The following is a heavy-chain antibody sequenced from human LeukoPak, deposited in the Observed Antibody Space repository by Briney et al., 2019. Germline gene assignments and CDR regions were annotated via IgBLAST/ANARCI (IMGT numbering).Heavy chain of an antibody. J-gene: IGHJ4*02. Sequence: PGGSLRLSCAASGFTFSSYSMTWVRQAPGKGLEWVANIKEDGSEKYYVDSVKGRFTISRDNAKNSLYLQMNSLRAEDTALYYCARDESGPAYWGRGTLVTVSS. CDR1: GFTFSSYS. V-gene: IGHV3-7*01. D-gene: IGHD3-3*01. CDR3: ARDESGPAY. CDR2: IKEDGSEK.